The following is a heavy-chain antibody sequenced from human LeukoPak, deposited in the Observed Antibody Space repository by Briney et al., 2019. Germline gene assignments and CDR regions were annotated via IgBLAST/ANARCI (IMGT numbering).Heavy chain of an antibody. V-gene: IGHV4-59*11. D-gene: IGHD3-3*01. Sequence: SETLSLTCTVSGGSISSHYWSWIRQPPGKGLEWIGYIYYSGSTNYNPSLKSRVTISVDTSKNQFSLKLSSVTAADTAVYYCARAATYYDFWSGYYKDENWFDPWGQGTLVTVSS. J-gene: IGHJ5*02. CDR1: GGSISSHY. CDR3: ARAATYYDFWSGYYKDENWFDP. CDR2: IYYSGST.